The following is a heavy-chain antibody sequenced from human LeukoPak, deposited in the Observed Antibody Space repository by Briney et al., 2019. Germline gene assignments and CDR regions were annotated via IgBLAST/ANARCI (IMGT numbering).Heavy chain of an antibody. Sequence: SETLSLTCTVSGDSITSYYWSWIRQPPGKGLEWIGTIYYSGSTYHNPSLKSRVTLSVDTSRNQFSLRLSSVDAADTAVYYCAKAGVRYFDSSGLYAFDFWGQGTTVTVSS. CDR3: AKAGVRYFDSSGLYAFDF. V-gene: IGHV4-59*04. CDR1: GDSITSYY. CDR2: IYYSGST. J-gene: IGHJ3*01. D-gene: IGHD3-22*01.